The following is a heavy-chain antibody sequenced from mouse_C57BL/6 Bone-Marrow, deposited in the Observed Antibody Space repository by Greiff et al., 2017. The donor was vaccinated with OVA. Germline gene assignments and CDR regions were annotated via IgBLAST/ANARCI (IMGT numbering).Heavy chain of an antibody. CDR3: ARRGDGYPYAMDY. D-gene: IGHD2-3*01. Sequence: VQLQQPGAELVRPGSSVKLSCKASGYTFTSYWMHWVKQRPIQGLEWIGNIDPSDSETHYNQKFKDKATLTVDKSSSTAYMQLSSLTSEDSAVYYCARRGDGYPYAMDYWGQGTSVTVSS. J-gene: IGHJ4*01. V-gene: IGHV1-52*01. CDR1: GYTFTSYW. CDR2: IDPSDSET.